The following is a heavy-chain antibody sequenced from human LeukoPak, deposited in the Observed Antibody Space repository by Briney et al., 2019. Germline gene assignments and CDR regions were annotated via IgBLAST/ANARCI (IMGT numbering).Heavy chain of an antibody. CDR1: GGTFSSYT. Sequence: SVKVSCKASGGTFSSYTISWVRQAPGQGLEWMGRIIPILGIANYAQKFQGRVTITADKSTSTAYMELSSLRSEDTAVYYCASNVGATRGINYYYMDVWGKGNTVTVSS. V-gene: IGHV1-69*02. CDR3: ASNVGATRGINYYYMDV. J-gene: IGHJ6*03. D-gene: IGHD1-26*01. CDR2: IIPILGIA.